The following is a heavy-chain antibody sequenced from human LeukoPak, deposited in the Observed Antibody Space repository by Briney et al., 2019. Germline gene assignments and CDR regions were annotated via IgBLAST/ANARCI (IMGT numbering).Heavy chain of an antibody. Sequence: SVNVSCKASGGTFSNYAINWVRQAPGPGLEWMGGIIPIFGTANYAQKFQGRVTITADESTSTVYMELSSLRSEDTAVYYCARRSTRRDGYNLEDDYWGQGTLVTVSS. CDR1: GGTFSNYA. CDR2: IIPIFGTA. V-gene: IGHV1-69*01. CDR3: ARRSTRRDGYNLEDDY. D-gene: IGHD5-24*01. J-gene: IGHJ4*02.